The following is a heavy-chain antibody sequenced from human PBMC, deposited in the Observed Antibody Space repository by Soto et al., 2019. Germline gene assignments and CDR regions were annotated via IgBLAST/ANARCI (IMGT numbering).Heavy chain of an antibody. J-gene: IGHJ4*02. V-gene: IGHV3-21*01. D-gene: IGHD3-9*01. CDR2: ISSSSSYI. CDR3: AREGGLTGYYTAFDY. Sequence: GGSLRLSCAASGFTFSSYSMNWVRQAPGKGLEWVSSISSSSSYIYYADSVKGRFTISRDNAKNSLYLQMNSLRAEDTAVYYCAREGGLTGYYTAFDYWGQGTLVTVSS. CDR1: GFTFSSYS.